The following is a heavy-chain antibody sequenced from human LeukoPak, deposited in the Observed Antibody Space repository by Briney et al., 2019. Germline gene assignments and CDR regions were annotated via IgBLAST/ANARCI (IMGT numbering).Heavy chain of an antibody. Sequence: PGGSLRLSCAASGFTFSSYAMSWVRQAPGKGLEWVSAISGSGGSTYYADPVKGRFTISRDNSKNTLYLQMNSLRAEDTAVYYCATHYYDSSGYYPFDYWGQGTLVTVSS. D-gene: IGHD3-22*01. V-gene: IGHV3-23*01. CDR3: ATHYYDSSGYYPFDY. CDR1: GFTFSSYA. CDR2: ISGSGGST. J-gene: IGHJ4*02.